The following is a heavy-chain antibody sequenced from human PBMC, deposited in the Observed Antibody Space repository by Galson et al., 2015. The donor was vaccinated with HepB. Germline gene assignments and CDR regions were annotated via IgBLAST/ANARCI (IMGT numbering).Heavy chain of an antibody. Sequence: SLRLSCAASGFVFSNFFINWVRQAPGKGLEWVSSIDGSGTYVFYADSVKRRFTISRDNAQNSAFLQMNSLRVEDTAVYYCSSNWAYWGPGTLVSVS. D-gene: IGHD2-8*01. CDR1: GFVFSNFF. J-gene: IGHJ4*02. CDR3: SSNWAY. V-gene: IGHV3-21*01. CDR2: IDGSGTYV.